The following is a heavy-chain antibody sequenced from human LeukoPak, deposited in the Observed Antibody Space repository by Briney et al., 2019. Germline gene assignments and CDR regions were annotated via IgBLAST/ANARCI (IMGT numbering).Heavy chain of an antibody. CDR2: INSDGSST. Sequence: GGSLRLSCAASGFTFSSYWMHWVRQAPGKGLVWVSRINSDGSSTSYADSVKGRFTISRDNAKNTLYLQMNSLRAEDTAVYYCAKDQLTPTYGSGYYYYMDVWGKGTTVTVSS. J-gene: IGHJ6*03. V-gene: IGHV3-74*01. CDR1: GFTFSSYW. D-gene: IGHD3-10*01. CDR3: AKDQLTPTYGSGYYYYMDV.